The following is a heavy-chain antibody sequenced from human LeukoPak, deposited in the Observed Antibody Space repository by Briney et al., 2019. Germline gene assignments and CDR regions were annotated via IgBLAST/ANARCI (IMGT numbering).Heavy chain of an antibody. CDR3: ARVSMSCGYLYWYFDL. V-gene: IGHV4-59*01. CDR1: GGSLTTYY. Sequence: SETLSLTCSVSGGSLTTYYWSWIRQPPGRGLEWVGYIYYSGSTSYNPSRDNRVTMSVDTSNNQFSLQLTAVTAANTAIYCCARVSMSCGYLYWYFDLWGRGILVTVSA. D-gene: IGHD3-22*01. J-gene: IGHJ2*01. CDR2: IYYSGST.